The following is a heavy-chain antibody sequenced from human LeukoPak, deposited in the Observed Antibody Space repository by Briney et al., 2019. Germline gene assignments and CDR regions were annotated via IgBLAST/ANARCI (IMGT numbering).Heavy chain of an antibody. V-gene: IGHV4-59*08. CDR1: GGSISSYY. J-gene: IGHJ4*02. Sequence: SETLSLTCTVSGGSISSYYWSWIRQPPGKGLEWIGYIYYSGSTNYNPSLKSRVTISVDTSKNQFSLKLSSVTAADTAVYYCARLPTTVTTTDYWGQGTLVTVSS. D-gene: IGHD4-17*01. CDR2: IYYSGST. CDR3: ARLPTTVTTTDY.